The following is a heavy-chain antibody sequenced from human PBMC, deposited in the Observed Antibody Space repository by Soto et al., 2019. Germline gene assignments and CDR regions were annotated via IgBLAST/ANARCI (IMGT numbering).Heavy chain of an antibody. Sequence: SETLSLTCTVSGVSISSSSYYWGLIRQPPGKGLEWIGSIYYSGSTYYNPSLKSRVTISVDTSKNQFSLKLSSVTAADTAVYYCASGRGYSYGSFFDYWGQGTLVTVSS. J-gene: IGHJ4*02. D-gene: IGHD5-18*01. CDR3: ASGRGYSYGSFFDY. CDR2: IYYSGST. V-gene: IGHV4-39*01. CDR1: GVSISSSSYY.